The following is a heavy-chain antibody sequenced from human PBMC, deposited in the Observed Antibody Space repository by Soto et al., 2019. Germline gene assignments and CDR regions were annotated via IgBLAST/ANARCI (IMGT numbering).Heavy chain of an antibody. D-gene: IGHD3-3*01. V-gene: IGHV3-9*01. CDR3: TKVGGLYDFWSGPHHFDL. CDR1: GFIFDDFA. Sequence: EAQLVESGGGLVQPGRSLRLSCVGSGFIFDDFAIHWVRQAPGKGLEWVSGISWNSDSIGYADSVKGRFTISRDNAKNALYLQMNSLRVEDTALYYCTKVGGLYDFWSGPHHFDLWGQGTLVTVSS. CDR2: ISWNSDSI. J-gene: IGHJ4*02.